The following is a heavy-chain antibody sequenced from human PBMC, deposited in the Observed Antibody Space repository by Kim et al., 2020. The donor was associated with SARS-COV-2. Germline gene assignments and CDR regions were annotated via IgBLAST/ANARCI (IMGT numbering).Heavy chain of an antibody. CDR1: GGTFSSYA. CDR3: AQKRAITGTSIDAFDI. D-gene: IGHD1-20*01. V-gene: IGHV1-69*13. CDR2: IIPIFGTA. Sequence: SVKVSCKASGGTFSSYAISWVRQAPGQGLEWMGGIIPIFGTANYAQKFQGRVTITADESTSTAYMELSSLRSEDTAVYYCAQKRAITGTSIDAFDIWGQGTMVTVSS. J-gene: IGHJ3*02.